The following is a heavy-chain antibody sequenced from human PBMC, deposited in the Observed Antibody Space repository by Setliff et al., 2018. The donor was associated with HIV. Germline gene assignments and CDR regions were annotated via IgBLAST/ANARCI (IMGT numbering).Heavy chain of an antibody. CDR1: GGSISSGSYY. J-gene: IGHJ4*02. D-gene: IGHD3-16*01. V-gene: IGHV4-39*01. Sequence: PSETLSLTCTVSGGSISSGSYYWSWIRQPAGKGLEWIGNIYHSGSTLYKPSLKSRVTMSVDTSKNQFSLKLNSVTAADTAVYHCARLSSYGSSSYYFDYWGQGALVTVS. CDR2: IYHSGST. CDR3: ARLSSYGSSSYYFDY.